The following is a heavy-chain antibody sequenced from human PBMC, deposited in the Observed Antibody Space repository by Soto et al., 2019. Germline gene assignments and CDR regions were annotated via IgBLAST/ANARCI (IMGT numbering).Heavy chain of an antibody. CDR3: ARLGQDRTSAGQLDY. Sequence: ASVKVSCKASEYTFSAHYIHWVRQAPGQGLEWMGWINPSNGDTNYTQNFQGRVTMTRYTSITTAYMELESLRYDDTAVYFCARLGQDRTSAGQLDYWGQGTLVTVSS. CDR2: INPSNGDT. CDR1: EYTFSAHY. J-gene: IGHJ4*02. D-gene: IGHD2-15*01. V-gene: IGHV1-2*02.